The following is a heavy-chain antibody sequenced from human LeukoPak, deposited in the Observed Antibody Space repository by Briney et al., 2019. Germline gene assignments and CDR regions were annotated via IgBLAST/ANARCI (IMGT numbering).Heavy chain of an antibody. D-gene: IGHD1-26*01. V-gene: IGHV4-59*01. CDR2: IYYSGST. Sequence: PSETLSLTCTGSGGSISSYYWSWIRQPPGKGLEWIGYIYYSGSTNYNPSLKTRVTISVDTSKNQLSLKLSSVTAADTAVYYCARASGGYRSFDYWGQGTLVTVSS. CDR1: GGSISSYY. CDR3: ARASGGYRSFDY. J-gene: IGHJ4*02.